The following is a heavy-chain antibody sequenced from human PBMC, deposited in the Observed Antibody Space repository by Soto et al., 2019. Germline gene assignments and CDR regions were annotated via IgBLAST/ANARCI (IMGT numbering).Heavy chain of an antibody. Sequence: PSETLSLTCTVSGGSIISSSYYWGWIRQPPGKGLEWIGSIYYSGSTYYNPSLKSRVTISVDTSKNQFSLKLTSVTAADTAVYYCARDKITGLFDYWGQGTLVT. V-gene: IGHV4-39*02. J-gene: IGHJ4*02. CDR2: IYYSGST. CDR3: ARDKITGLFDY. D-gene: IGHD2-8*02. CDR1: GGSIISSSYY.